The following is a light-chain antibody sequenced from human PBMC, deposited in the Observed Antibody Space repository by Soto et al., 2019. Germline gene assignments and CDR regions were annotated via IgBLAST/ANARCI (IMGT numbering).Light chain of an antibody. V-gene: IGLV2-14*01. CDR2: DVS. Sequence: QSALTQPASVSGSPGQSITISCTGTSSDVGGYTYVSWYQQHPGKAPKLMIYDVSNRPSGVSNRFSGSKSGNTASLTISGLQDEDEADYYCSSYTSSSSYVFGTGTKLTVL. J-gene: IGLJ1*01. CDR3: SSYTSSSSYV. CDR1: SSDVGGYTY.